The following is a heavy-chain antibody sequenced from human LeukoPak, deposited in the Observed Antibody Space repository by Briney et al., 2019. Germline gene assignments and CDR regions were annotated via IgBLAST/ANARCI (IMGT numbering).Heavy chain of an antibody. D-gene: IGHD2-2*01. J-gene: IGHJ4*02. CDR2: IIPILGIA. CDR1: GYTFTSYG. V-gene: IGHV1-69*04. Sequence: ASVKVSCKASGYTFTSYGISWVRQAPGQGLEWMGRIIPILGIANYAQKFQGRVTITADKSTSTAYMELSSLRSEDTAVYYCARDSSVRYQLLPFDYWGQGTLVTVSS. CDR3: ARDSSVRYQLLPFDY.